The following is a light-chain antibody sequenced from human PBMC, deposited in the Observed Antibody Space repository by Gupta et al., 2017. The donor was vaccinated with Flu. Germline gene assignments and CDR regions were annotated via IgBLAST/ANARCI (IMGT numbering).Light chain of an antibody. J-gene: IGLJ1*01. CDR1: SSDVGGFTY. CDR3: CSYAGSNTYV. V-gene: IGLV2-11*01. CDR2: DVT. Sequence: QSALTQPRSVSWSPGQSVTISCTGTSSDVGGFTYVSWYQHHPGKAPKLMIYDVTKRPSGVPDRVSGSKSGNTASLTISGLQAEDEADYYCCSYAGSNTYVFGTGTKVTVL.